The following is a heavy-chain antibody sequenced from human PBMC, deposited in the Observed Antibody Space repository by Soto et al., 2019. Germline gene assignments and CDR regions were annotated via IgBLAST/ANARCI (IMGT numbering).Heavy chain of an antibody. J-gene: IGHJ6*04. V-gene: IGHV3-74*01. CDR1: GFTLSSYW. CDR2: MNSDGSTT. D-gene: IGHD6-13*01. Sequence: GGSLRLSCAPSGFTLSSYWMHWVRQAPGKGLVWVSRMNSDGSTTNYADSVKGRFTISRDNARNTLYLQMNRLRAEDTAVNYCLRVWYPAWVYGVDVCGEGTTVTVSS. CDR3: LRVWYPAWVYGVDV.